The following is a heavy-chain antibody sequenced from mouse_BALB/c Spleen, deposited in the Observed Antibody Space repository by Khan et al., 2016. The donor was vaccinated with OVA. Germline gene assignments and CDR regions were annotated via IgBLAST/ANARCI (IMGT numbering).Heavy chain of an antibody. CDR2: IYPGSGNT. J-gene: IGHJ3*01. CDR3: AREWGAWFPY. Sequence: QIPLVQSGAELARPGASVKLSCKASGYTFTDYNINWVKQRTGQGLEWIGEIYPGSGNTYYNEKFKGKATLTADKSSSTAYMQLSSLTSEDSAVYCCAREWGAWFPYWGQGTLVTVSA. CDR1: GYTFTDYN. V-gene: IGHV1-77*01.